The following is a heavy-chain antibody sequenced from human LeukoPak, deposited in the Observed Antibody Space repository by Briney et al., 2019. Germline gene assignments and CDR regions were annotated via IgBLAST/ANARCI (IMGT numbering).Heavy chain of an antibody. CDR3: ARDNWGATDY. CDR2: IYHSGST. V-gene: IGHV4-59*01. D-gene: IGHD1-26*01. Sequence: SETLSLTCSVSGDSMNSYFWSWIRQTPGKGLEWIGYIYHSGSTTYNPSLESRVTISVDTSKNQFSLKLSSVTAADTAVYYCARDNWGATDYWGQGTLVTVSS. CDR1: GDSMNSYF. J-gene: IGHJ4*02.